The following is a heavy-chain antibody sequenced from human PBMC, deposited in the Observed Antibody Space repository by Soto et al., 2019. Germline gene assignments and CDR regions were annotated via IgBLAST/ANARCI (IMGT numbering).Heavy chain of an antibody. D-gene: IGHD3-9*01. V-gene: IGHV3-33*01. CDR1: GFTFSSYG. CDR3: ARAVGSYDILTGYSAP. J-gene: IGHJ5*02. CDR2: IWYDGSNK. Sequence: PGGSLRLSCAASGFTFSSYGMHWVRQAPGKGLEWVAVIWYDGSNKYYADSVKGRFTISRDNAKNSLYLQMNSLRAEDTAVYYCARAVGSYDILTGYSAPWGQGTLVTVSS.